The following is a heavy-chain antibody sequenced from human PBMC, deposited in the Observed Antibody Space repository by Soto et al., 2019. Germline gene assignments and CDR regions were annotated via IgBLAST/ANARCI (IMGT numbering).Heavy chain of an antibody. CDR3: AKVSGSYDGNDAFDI. V-gene: IGHV3-30*18. CDR2: ISYDGSNK. Sequence: GGSLRLSCAASGFTFSSYGMHWVRQAPGKGLEWVAVISYDGSNKYYADSVKGRFTISRDNSKNTLYLQMNSLRAEDTAVYYCAKVSGSYDGNDAFDIWGQGTMVTVSS. D-gene: IGHD1-26*01. J-gene: IGHJ3*02. CDR1: GFTFSSYG.